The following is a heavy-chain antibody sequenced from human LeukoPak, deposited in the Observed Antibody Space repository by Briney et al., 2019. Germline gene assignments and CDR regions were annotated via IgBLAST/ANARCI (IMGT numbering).Heavy chain of an antibody. CDR2: ISSSGSTI. Sequence: GGSLRLSCAASGFTFSDYYMSWIRQAPGKGLEWVSYISSSGSTIYYADSVKGRFTISRDNSKNTLYLQMNSLRAEDTAVYYCAALRFLEWLHSTEIDYWGQGTLVTVSS. CDR3: AALRFLEWLHSTEIDY. CDR1: GFTFSDYY. D-gene: IGHD3-3*01. V-gene: IGHV3-11*01. J-gene: IGHJ4*02.